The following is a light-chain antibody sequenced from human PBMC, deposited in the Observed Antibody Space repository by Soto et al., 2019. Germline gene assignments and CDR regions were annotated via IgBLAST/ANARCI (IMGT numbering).Light chain of an antibody. CDR2: DNN. Sequence: QSVLTQPPSASAAPGQKVSISCSGSTSNIGDNFVSWYQQLPGTAPKLLIYDNNKRPSGIPDRFSGSKSGTSATLGITGLQTGDEADYSCGTWDGSRSAEVFGGGTKLTV. CDR3: GTWDGSRSAEV. J-gene: IGLJ2*01. CDR1: TSNIGDNF. V-gene: IGLV1-51*01.